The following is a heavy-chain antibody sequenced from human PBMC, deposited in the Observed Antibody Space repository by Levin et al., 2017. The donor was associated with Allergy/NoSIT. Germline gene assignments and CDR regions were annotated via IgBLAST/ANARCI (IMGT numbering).Heavy chain of an antibody. Sequence: SCGASGLTFSKFAFHWVRQAPGKGLEWLAFISHDESRRYYADSVRGRFTISRDSSKNMLFLEMNSLRPEDTAVYYCGSGGPYKNLGPIPPGKKPIDYWGQGTQVAVSS. V-gene: IGHV3-30*14. CDR3: GSGGPYKNLGPIPPGKKPIDY. CDR1: GLTFSKFA. D-gene: IGHD3-16*01. J-gene: IGHJ4*02. CDR2: ISHDESRR.